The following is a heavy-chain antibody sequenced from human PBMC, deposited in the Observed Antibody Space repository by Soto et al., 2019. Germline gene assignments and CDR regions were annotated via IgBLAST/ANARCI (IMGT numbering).Heavy chain of an antibody. D-gene: IGHD4-17*01. CDR2: IYPGDSDT. CDR3: ARSSSYGFSYNWFDP. J-gene: IGHJ5*02. Sequence: SXESLKISCKGSGYSCTSYWIGWVRQIPGKGLEWMGIIYPGDSDTRYSPSFQGQVTISADKSISTAYLQWSSLKASDTAMYYCARSSSYGFSYNWFDPWGQGTLVTVS. CDR1: GYSCTSYW. V-gene: IGHV5-51*01.